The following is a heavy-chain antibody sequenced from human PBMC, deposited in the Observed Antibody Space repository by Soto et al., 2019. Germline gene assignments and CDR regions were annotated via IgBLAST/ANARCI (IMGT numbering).Heavy chain of an antibody. Sequence: QVQLVESGGGVVQPGRSLRPSCAASGFPFSSYGMHWVRQAPGKGLEWVAVISYDGSNKYYADSVKGRFTISRDNSKNTLYLQMNSLRAEDTAVYYCAKGGTAAAGNYYYYGMDVWGQGTTVTVSS. CDR1: GFPFSSYG. J-gene: IGHJ6*02. D-gene: IGHD6-13*01. CDR2: ISYDGSNK. V-gene: IGHV3-30*18. CDR3: AKGGTAAAGNYYYYGMDV.